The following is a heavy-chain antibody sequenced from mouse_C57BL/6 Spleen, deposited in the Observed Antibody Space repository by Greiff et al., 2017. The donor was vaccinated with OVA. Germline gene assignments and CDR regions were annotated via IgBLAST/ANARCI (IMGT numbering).Heavy chain of an antibody. CDR2: INPSTGGS. CDR1: GYSFTGYY. Sequence: VQLQQSGPELVKPGASVKISCKASGYSFTGYYMNWVKQSPEKSLEWIGEINPSTGGSTYNQKFKAKATLTVDKSSSTAYMQLKGLTSEDSAVYCCTRRGSYAMDYWGQGTSVTVSS. D-gene: IGHD3-1*01. CDR3: TRRGSYAMDY. V-gene: IGHV1-42*01. J-gene: IGHJ4*01.